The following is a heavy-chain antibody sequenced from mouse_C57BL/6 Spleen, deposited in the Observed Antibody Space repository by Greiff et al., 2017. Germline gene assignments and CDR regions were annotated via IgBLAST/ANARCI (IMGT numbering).Heavy chain of an antibody. CDR2: IHPNSGST. CDR1: GYTFTSYW. CDR3: ARRFDYYAMDY. Sequence: QVQLQQPGAELVKPGASVKLSCKASGYTFTSYWMHWVKQRPGQGLEWIGMIHPNSGSTNYNEKFKSKATLTVDKSSSTAYMQLSSLTSEDSAVYYCARRFDYYAMDYWGQGTSVTVSS. J-gene: IGHJ4*01. V-gene: IGHV1-64*01.